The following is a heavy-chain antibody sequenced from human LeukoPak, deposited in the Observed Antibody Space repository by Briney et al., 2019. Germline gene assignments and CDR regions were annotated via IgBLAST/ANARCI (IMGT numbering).Heavy chain of an antibody. CDR2: IYYSGST. V-gene: IGHV4-59*12. Sequence: SETLSLTCTVSGGSISSYYWSWIRQPPGKGLEWIGYIYYSGSTNYNPSLKSRVTMSVDTSKNQFSLKLSSVTAADTAVYYCARGNGGKAPDAFDIWGQGTMVTVSS. CDR1: GGSISSYY. D-gene: IGHD4-23*01. J-gene: IGHJ3*02. CDR3: ARGNGGKAPDAFDI.